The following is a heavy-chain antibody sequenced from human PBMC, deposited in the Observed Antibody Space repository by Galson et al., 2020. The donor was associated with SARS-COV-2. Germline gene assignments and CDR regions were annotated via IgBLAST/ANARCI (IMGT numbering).Heavy chain of an antibody. Sequence: GGSLRLSCAASGFTFSSYGMHWVRQAPGKGLEWVAVISYDGSNKYYADSVKGRFTISRDNSKNTLYLQMNSLRAEDTAVYYCAKVYCGGDCHLSGWFDPWGQGTLVTVSS. D-gene: IGHD2-21*02. CDR1: GFTFSSYG. CDR3: AKVYCGGDCHLSGWFDP. J-gene: IGHJ5*02. V-gene: IGHV3-30*18. CDR2: ISYDGSNK.